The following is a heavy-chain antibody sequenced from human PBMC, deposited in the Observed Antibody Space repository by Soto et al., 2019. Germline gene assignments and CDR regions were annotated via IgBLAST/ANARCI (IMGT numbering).Heavy chain of an antibody. V-gene: IGHV4-30-2*01. CDR1: GGSVSSGSYY. D-gene: IGHD5-18*01. Sequence: SETLSLTCTVSGGSVSSGSYYWSWIRQPPGKGLEWIGYIYHSGSTYYNPSLKSRVTISVDRSKNQFSLKLSSVTAADTAVYYCARGYGRNFDYWGQGTLVTVSS. CDR2: IYHSGST. J-gene: IGHJ4*02. CDR3: ARGYGRNFDY.